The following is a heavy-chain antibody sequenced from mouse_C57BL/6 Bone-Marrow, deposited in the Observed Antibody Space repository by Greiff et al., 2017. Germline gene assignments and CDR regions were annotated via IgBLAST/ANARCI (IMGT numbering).Heavy chain of an antibody. J-gene: IGHJ4*01. Sequence: EVQLQQSGPELVKPGASVKISCKASGYTFTDYYMNWVKQSHGKSLEWIGDINPNNGGTSYNQKFKGKAKLTVDKYSRTAYMELRSLTSEDSAVYYCATLSPRFITTVVAGMDYWGQGTSVTVSS. D-gene: IGHD1-1*01. V-gene: IGHV1-26*01. CDR3: ATLSPRFITTVVAGMDY. CDR2: INPNNGGT. CDR1: GYTFTDYY.